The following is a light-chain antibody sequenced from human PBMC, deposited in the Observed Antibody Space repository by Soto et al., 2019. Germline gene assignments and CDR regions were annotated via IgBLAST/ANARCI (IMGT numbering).Light chain of an antibody. CDR3: QQYGSSPPFT. CDR2: GAS. Sequence: EIVLTQSPGTLSLSPGERSTLSFMSSQSVSSSYLAWYQQKPGQAPRLLIYGASSRATGIPDRFSGSGSGTDFTLTISRLEPEDFAVYYCQQYGSSPPFTFGQGTRLEIK. J-gene: IGKJ5*01. CDR1: QSVSSSY. V-gene: IGKV3-20*01.